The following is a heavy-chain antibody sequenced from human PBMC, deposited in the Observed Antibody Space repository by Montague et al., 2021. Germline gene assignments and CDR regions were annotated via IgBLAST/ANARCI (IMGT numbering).Heavy chain of an antibody. D-gene: IGHD1-1*01. CDR3: ARDTTTDGFDI. CDR2: ISYSGRT. J-gene: IGHJ3*02. V-gene: IGHV4-59*13. CDR1: GGSISNYF. Sequence: SETLSLTCTVSGGSISNYFWSWIRQRPGQGLEWVGFISYSGRTNFNPSLTIRVTISLDTSTNQFSLSLSSVTAADTGAYYCARDTTTDGFDIWGQGTMVTVSS.